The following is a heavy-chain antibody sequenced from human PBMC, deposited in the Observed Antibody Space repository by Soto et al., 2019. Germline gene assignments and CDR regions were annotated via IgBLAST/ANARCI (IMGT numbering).Heavy chain of an antibody. Sequence: QVQLVQSGAEVKKPGSSVKVSCKDSGGTFSTYTINWVRQAPGQGLEWMGRIIPLLDVTNNAQRFQGRVTITADKSTSTVYMELTSLTSQDTAVYYCARDSGTVGYDDSWGQGTLVTVSS. CDR3: ARDSGTVGYDDS. CDR1: GGTFSTYT. J-gene: IGHJ4*02. V-gene: IGHV1-69*08. D-gene: IGHD3-10*01. CDR2: IIPLLDVT.